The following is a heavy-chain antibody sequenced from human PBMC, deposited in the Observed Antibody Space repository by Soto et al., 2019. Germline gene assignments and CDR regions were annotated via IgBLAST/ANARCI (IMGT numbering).Heavy chain of an antibody. CDR3: ARGATGSSRAFDI. CDR1: GFTFSSYS. CDR2: ISSSSSYI. D-gene: IGHD6-6*01. J-gene: IGHJ3*02. V-gene: IGHV3-21*01. Sequence: EVQLVESGGGLVKPGGSLRLSCAASGFTFSSYSMNWVRQAPGKGLEWVSSISSSSSYIYYADSVKGRFTISRDNAKNSLYLQMNSLRADDTAVYYCARGATGSSRAFDIWGQGTMVTVSS.